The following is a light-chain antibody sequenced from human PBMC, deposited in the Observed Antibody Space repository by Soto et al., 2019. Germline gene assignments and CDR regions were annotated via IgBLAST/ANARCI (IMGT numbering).Light chain of an antibody. V-gene: IGKV1-5*03. CDR2: KTS. J-gene: IGKJ1*01. CDR3: QQYNNWPPWT. Sequence: DIQMTQSPSTLSGSVGDRVTITCRASQTISSWLAWYQQKPGKAPKILIYKTSSLESGVPSRFSGSGSGTEFTLTISGLQSDDFAVYFCQQYNNWPPWTFGHGTKVDIK. CDR1: QTISSW.